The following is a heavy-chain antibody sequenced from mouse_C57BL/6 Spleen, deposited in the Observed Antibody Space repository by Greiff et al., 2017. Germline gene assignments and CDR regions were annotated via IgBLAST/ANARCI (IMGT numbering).Heavy chain of an antibody. D-gene: IGHD1-1*01. CDR1: GYTFTDYY. J-gene: IGHJ1*03. Sequence: EVQLQQSGPELVKPGASVKISCKASGYTFTDYYMNWVKQSHGKSLEWIGDINPNNGGTSYNQKFKGKATLTVDKSSSTAYMELRSLTSEDSAVYYCAIYYGSRRWYFDVWGTGTTVTVSS. CDR3: AIYYGSRRWYFDV. V-gene: IGHV1-26*01. CDR2: INPNNGGT.